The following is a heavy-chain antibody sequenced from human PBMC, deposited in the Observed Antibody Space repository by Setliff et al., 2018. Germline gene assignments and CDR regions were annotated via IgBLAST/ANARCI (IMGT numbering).Heavy chain of an antibody. V-gene: IGHV1-18*01. CDR2: ISGYNSTT. J-gene: IGHJ4*02. Sequence: ASVKVSCKASGFTFKTYSFSWIRQAPGQGLEWVGWISGYNSTTIYAQNFQGRVTMTTDASTNTAYMELRSLGSDDTAVYYCATFLGYTYVYDYCGQGTLATVS. D-gene: IGHD5-18*01. CDR3: ATFLGYTYVYDY. CDR1: GFTFKTYS.